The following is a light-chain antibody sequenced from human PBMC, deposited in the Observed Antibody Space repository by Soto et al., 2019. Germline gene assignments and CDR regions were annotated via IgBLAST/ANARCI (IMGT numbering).Light chain of an antibody. Sequence: QSALTQPRSVSGSPGQSVTISCTGTSSDVGGYNYVSWYQQHPGKAPKLMIYDVSKRPSGVPDRFSGSKSGNTASLTIYGFQAEDEADYYCCSYAGSYTFEVFGGGTKLTVL. CDR1: SSDVGGYNY. CDR2: DVS. V-gene: IGLV2-11*01. J-gene: IGLJ2*01. CDR3: CSYAGSYTFEV.